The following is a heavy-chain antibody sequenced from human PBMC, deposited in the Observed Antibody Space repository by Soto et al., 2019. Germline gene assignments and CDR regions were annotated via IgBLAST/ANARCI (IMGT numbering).Heavy chain of an antibody. J-gene: IGHJ5*02. V-gene: IGHV3-23*01. CDR3: AKDSIAAAGNVNWFDP. CDR1: GVTFSSYA. Sequence: WGAIKLACSASGVTFSSYAMSGVRQAPGKGLEWVSAISGSGGSTYYADSVKGRFTISRDNSKNTLYLQMNSLRAEDTAVYYCAKDSIAAAGNVNWFDPWGQGTLVTVSS. D-gene: IGHD6-13*01. CDR2: ISGSGGST.